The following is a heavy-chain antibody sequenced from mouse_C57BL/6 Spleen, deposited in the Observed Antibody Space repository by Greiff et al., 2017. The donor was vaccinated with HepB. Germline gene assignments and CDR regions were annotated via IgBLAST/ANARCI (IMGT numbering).Heavy chain of an antibody. CDR3: TLYGYDASCYAY. D-gene: IGHD2-2*01. V-gene: IGHV14-4*01. CDR2: IDPENGDT. Sequence: VQLQQSGAELVRPGASVKLSCTASGFNIKDDYMHWVKQRPEQGLEWIGWIDPENGDTEYASKFQGKATITADTSSNTAYLQLSSLTSEDTAVYYCTLYGYDASCYAYWGQGTSVTVSS. J-gene: IGHJ4*01. CDR1: GFNIKDDY.